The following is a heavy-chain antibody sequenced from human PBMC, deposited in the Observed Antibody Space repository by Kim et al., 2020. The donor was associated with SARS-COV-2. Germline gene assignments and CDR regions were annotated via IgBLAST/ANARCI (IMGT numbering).Heavy chain of an antibody. Sequence: SQTLSLTCAISGDSVSSKNAAWHWVRQSPSRGLEWLGRTFYRSKWYNEYALSVKSRITINPDTSKNQFSPQLNSVTPEDTALYYCAREDYGGDSRGFDYWGQGTLVTVSS. V-gene: IGHV6-1*01. CDR3: AREDYGGDSRGFDY. CDR2: TFYRSKWYN. J-gene: IGHJ4*02. CDR1: GDSVSSKNAA. D-gene: IGHD2-21*02.